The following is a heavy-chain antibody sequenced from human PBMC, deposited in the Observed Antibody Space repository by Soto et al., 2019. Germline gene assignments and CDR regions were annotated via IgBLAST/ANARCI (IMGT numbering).Heavy chain of an antibody. CDR3: ARKDKSGYLNWFDP. D-gene: IGHD3-22*01. Sequence: EXLKISCRPSGYXFTSYLVAWVRHMPGKGLEWMGIIFPSDSDTRYSPSFQGQVTISADRSTSTVFLQWASLKASDTAVYFCARKDKSGYLNWFDPWGQGTLGTVS. J-gene: IGHJ5*02. CDR1: GYXFTSYL. V-gene: IGHV5-51*01. CDR2: IFPSDSDT.